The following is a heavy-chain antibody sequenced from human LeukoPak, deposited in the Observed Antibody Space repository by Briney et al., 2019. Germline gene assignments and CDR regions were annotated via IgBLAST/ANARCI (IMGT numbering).Heavy chain of an antibody. CDR3: ARDQSSSWYVAWFDP. D-gene: IGHD6-13*01. Sequence: GGSLRLSCAASGFTFSSYSMNWVRQAPGKGLEWVSSISSSSSYIYYADSVKGRFTISRDNAKNSLYLQMNSLRVEDTAVYYCARDQSSSWYVAWFDPWGQGTLVTVSS. CDR1: GFTFSSYS. CDR2: ISSSSSYI. V-gene: IGHV3-21*01. J-gene: IGHJ5*02.